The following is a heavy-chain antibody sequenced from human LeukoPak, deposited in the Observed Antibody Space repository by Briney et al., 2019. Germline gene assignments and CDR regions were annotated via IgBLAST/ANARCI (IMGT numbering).Heavy chain of an antibody. J-gene: IGHJ6*03. V-gene: IGHV1-2*02. CDR1: GYTFTGYY. Sequence: GASVKVSCKASGYTFTGYYMHWVRQAPGQGLEWMGWINPNSGGTNYAQKFQGRVTMTRDTSISAAYMELSRLRSDDTAVYYCARDLAGGYCSGGSCYRLNDYYYYMDVWGKGTTVTISS. CDR3: ARDLAGGYCSGGSCYRLNDYYYYMDV. CDR2: INPNSGGT. D-gene: IGHD2-15*01.